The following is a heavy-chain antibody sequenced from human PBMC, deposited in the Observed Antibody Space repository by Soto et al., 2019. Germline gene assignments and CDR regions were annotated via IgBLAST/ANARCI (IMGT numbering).Heavy chain of an antibody. CDR1: GFTFSSYS. D-gene: IGHD3-22*01. Sequence: GSLRLSCAASGFTFSSYSMNWVRQAPGKGLEWVSSISSSSSYIYYADSVKGRFTISRDNAKNSLSLQMNSLRAEDTAVYYCARVHYYDSSGLLIWGQGTMVTVSS. CDR3: ARVHYYDSSGLLI. V-gene: IGHV3-21*01. J-gene: IGHJ3*02. CDR2: ISSSSSYI.